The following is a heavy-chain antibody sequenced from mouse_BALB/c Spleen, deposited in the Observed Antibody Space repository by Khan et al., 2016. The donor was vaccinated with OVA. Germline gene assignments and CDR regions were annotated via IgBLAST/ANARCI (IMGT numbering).Heavy chain of an antibody. CDR3: ARTAIHYYGPYAMDY. Sequence: VQLQQSGAELVKPGASVKLSCTASGFNIKDTYMHWMKQRPAQGLEWIGRIDPATENIKYDPKFQGKATITADTSSNTAYLHLTSLTSDDTAVYYCARTAIHYYGPYAMDYWGLGTSVIVSS. CDR1: GFNIKDTY. V-gene: IGHV14-3*02. D-gene: IGHD1-2*01. J-gene: IGHJ4*01. CDR2: IDPATENI.